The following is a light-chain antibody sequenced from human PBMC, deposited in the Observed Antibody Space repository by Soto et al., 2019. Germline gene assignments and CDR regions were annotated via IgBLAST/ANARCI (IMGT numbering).Light chain of an antibody. J-gene: IGKJ2*01. CDR1: QSIRSY. CDR2: AAS. Sequence: DIQMTQSPSSLSASVGDRVTITCRASQSIRSYLNWYQQKPGKAPKLLIYAASSLQSGVPSRFSVSGSWTDFTLTISSLQPEDFATYYCQQSYSTLYTFGQGTKLEIK. CDR3: QQSYSTLYT. V-gene: IGKV1-39*01.